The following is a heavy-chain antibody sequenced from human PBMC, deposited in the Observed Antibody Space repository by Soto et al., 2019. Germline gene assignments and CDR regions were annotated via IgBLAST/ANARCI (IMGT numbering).Heavy chain of an antibody. CDR1: GFTFSDYY. J-gene: IGHJ4*02. CDR2: ISSGSTYI. Sequence: GGSLRLSCAASGFTFSDYYMSWIRQAPGKGLEWVSYISSGSTYINHADSVKGRFTISRDNAKNSLYLQMNSLRAEDTAVYYCARDLGEVAAYHFDYWGQGTLVTVSS. D-gene: IGHD6-19*01. V-gene: IGHV3-11*06. CDR3: ARDLGEVAAYHFDY.